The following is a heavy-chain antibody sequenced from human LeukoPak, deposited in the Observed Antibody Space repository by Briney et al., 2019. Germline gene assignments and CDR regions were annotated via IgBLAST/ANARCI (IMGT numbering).Heavy chain of an antibody. CDR3: ARCTGGDGGGAFDI. Sequence: ASVKVSCKTSGNTFTNYDINWLRQATGQGLEWMGWMNPNTGNADSAQKFQGRVTMTRNISISTAYMELSSLRFEDTAVYYCARCTGGDGGGAFDIWGQGTMVTVSS. CDR1: GNTFTNYD. CDR2: MNPNTGNA. V-gene: IGHV1-8*01. D-gene: IGHD2-21*02. J-gene: IGHJ3*02.